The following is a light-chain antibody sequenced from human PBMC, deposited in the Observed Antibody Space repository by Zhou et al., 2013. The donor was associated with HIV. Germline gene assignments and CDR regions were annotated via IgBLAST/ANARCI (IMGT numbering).Light chain of an antibody. Sequence: DIQMTQSPSTLSTSAGDRVTLTCRASQSIGRELAWYQQKPGQVPKVLIYKASSLDGGVPSRFSGSGSATEFTLTISSLQPDDVATYYCQQYYAFPXTFGGRTKVEI. CDR3: QQYYAFPXT. CDR2: KAS. CDR1: QSIGRE. V-gene: IGKV1-5*03. J-gene: IGKJ4*01.